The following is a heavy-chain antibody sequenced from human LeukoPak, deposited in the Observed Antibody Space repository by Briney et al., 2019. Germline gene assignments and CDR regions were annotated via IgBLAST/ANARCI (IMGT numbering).Heavy chain of an antibody. CDR3: ARDEPSTRVRGADGFDY. D-gene: IGHD3-10*01. Sequence: GGSLRLSCAASGFTFSSYWMSWVRQAPGKGLEWVANIKQDGSEKYYVDSVKGRFTISRDNAKNSLYLQMNSLRAEDTAVYYCARDEPSTRVRGADGFDYWGQGTLVTVSS. J-gene: IGHJ4*02. V-gene: IGHV3-7*01. CDR1: GFTFSSYW. CDR2: IKQDGSEK.